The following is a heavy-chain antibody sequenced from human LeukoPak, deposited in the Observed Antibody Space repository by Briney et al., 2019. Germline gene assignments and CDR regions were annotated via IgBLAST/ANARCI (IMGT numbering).Heavy chain of an antibody. J-gene: IGHJ6*01. V-gene: IGHV4-34*01. CDR1: GGSFSGYY. Sequence: SETLSLTCAVYGGSFSGYYWSWIRQPPGKGLEWIGEINHSGSTNYNPSLKSRVTISVDTSKNQFSLKLSSVTAADTAVYYCARHSGSGYYFYFYTMDVWGQGATVTVSS. D-gene: IGHD1-26*01. CDR3: ARHSGSGYYFYFYTMDV. CDR2: INHSGST.